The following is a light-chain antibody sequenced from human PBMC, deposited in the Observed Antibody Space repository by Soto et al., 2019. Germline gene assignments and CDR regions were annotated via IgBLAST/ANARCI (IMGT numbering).Light chain of an antibody. V-gene: IGLV2-23*02. CDR3: CSYTGTSWI. J-gene: IGLJ3*02. CDR1: RSDVGSYNL. CDR2: EVI. Sequence: QSVLTQPASVSGSPGQSITISCTGTRSDVGSYNLVSWYQFYPGKAPKLLISEVIKWPSGVSNRFSGSKSGNTASLTISGLQAEDEGDYHCCSYTGTSWIFGGGTKLTVL.